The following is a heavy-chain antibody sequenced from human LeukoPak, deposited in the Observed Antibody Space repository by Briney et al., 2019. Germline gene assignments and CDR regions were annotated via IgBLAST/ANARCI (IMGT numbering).Heavy chain of an antibody. CDR1: GYPISRGYL. CDR3: ARLGSSWNNWFDR. Sequence: SETLSLTCVVSGYPISRGYLWGWIRQPPGKGLEWIGGIYQSGSTYYNPSLKSRVTISVDTSKNQFSLKLSSVTAADTAVYYCARLGSSWNNWFDRWGQGTLVTVSS. D-gene: IGHD6-13*01. V-gene: IGHV4-38-2*01. CDR2: IYQSGST. J-gene: IGHJ5*02.